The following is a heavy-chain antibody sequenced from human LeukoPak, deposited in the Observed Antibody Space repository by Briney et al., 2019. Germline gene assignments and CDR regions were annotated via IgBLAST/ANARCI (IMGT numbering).Heavy chain of an antibody. Sequence: PGGSLRLSCAASGFTFSSYSMNWVRQAPGKGLEWVAVISYDGSNKYYADSVKGRFTISRDNSKNTLYLQMNSLRAEDTAVYYCATLGAGPEPNYYYGMDVWGQGTTVTVSS. CDR3: ATLGAGPEPNYYYGMDV. J-gene: IGHJ6*02. V-gene: IGHV3-30*03. CDR2: ISYDGSNK. CDR1: GFTFSSYS. D-gene: IGHD3-10*01.